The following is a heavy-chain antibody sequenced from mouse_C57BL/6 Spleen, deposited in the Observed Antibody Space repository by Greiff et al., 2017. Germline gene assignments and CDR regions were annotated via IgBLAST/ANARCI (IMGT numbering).Heavy chain of an antibody. CDR3: ARQYSNFWFAY. D-gene: IGHD2-5*01. CDR2: ISGGGGNT. J-gene: IGHJ3*01. CDR1: GFTFSSYT. V-gene: IGHV5-9*01. Sequence: EVNVVESGGGLVKPGGSLKLSCAASGFTFSSYTMSWVRQTPEKRLEWVATISGGGGNTYYPDSVKGRFTISRDNAKNTLYLQMSSLRSEDTALYYCARQYSNFWFAYWGQGTLVTVSA.